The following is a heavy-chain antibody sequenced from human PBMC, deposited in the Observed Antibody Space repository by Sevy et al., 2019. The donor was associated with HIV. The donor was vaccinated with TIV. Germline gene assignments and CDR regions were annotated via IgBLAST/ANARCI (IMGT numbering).Heavy chain of an antibody. CDR1: GGSFSGYY. J-gene: IGHJ5*02. D-gene: IGHD3-10*01. CDR2: INHSGST. CDR3: ARGWRGSGSYYNRTPYDWFDP. V-gene: IGHV4-34*01. Sequence: SETLSLTCAVYGGSFSGYYWSWIRQPPGKGLEWIGEINHSGSTNYNPSLKSRVTISVDTSKNQFSLKLSSVTAADTAVYYCARGWRGSGSYYNRTPYDWFDPWGQGTLVTVSS.